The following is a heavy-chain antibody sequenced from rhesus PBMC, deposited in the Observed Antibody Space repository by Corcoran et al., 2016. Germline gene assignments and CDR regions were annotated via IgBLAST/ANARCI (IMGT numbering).Heavy chain of an antibody. CDR2: CYGSGSTT. D-gene: IGHD3-9*01. J-gene: IGHJ3*01. CDR3: ARRRDGAFDF. V-gene: IGHV4-169*01. CDR1: GDSIRCNY. Sequence: QLQLQESGPGLVKPSETLSVTCAVSGDSIRCNYWSWIRQPPGKGLEWIGRCYGSGSTTRSNPSLMSRVTRSIDTSKNQLSLKLSSVTAADTAVYYCARRRDGAFDFWGPGLRVTVSS.